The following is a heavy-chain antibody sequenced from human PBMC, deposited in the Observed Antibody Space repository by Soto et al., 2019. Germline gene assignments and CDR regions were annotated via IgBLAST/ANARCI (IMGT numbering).Heavy chain of an antibody. D-gene: IGHD6-13*01. CDR2: ISYDGSNK. CDR1: GFTFSSYG. V-gene: IGHV3-30*18. J-gene: IGHJ6*02. Sequence: QVQLVESGGGVVQPGRSLRLSCAASGFTFSSYGMHWVRQAPGKGLEWVAVISYDGSNKYYADSVKGRFTISRDNSKNTLYLQMNSLRAEDTAVYYCAKEGDGIAAAGIAYYYYYGMEVWGQGTTVNVSS. CDR3: AKEGDGIAAAGIAYYYYYGMEV.